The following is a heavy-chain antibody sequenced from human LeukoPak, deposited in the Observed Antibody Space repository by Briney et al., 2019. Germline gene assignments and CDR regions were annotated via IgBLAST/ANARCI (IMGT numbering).Heavy chain of an antibody. CDR3: ARAADRGSYFDY. Sequence: LRLSCAASGFIFDDYAMHWVRQPPGKGLEWIGYIYHSGSTYYNPSLKSRVTISVDRSKNQFSLKLSSVTAADTAVYYCARAADRGSYFDYWGQGTLVTVSS. CDR1: GFIFDDYA. D-gene: IGHD3-10*01. CDR2: IYHSGST. V-gene: IGHV4-30-2*01. J-gene: IGHJ4*02.